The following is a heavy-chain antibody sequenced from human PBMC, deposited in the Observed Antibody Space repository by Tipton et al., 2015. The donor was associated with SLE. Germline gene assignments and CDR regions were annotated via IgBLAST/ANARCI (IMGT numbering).Heavy chain of an antibody. D-gene: IGHD1-20*01. CDR1: GYSISSGYY. Sequence: TLSLTCAVSGYSISSGYYWSWIRQPAGKGLEWIGYIYTSGSTNYNPSLKSRVTISVDTSKNQFSLKLSSVTAADTAVYYCARDPGYNWNDGYYYGMDVWGQGTTVTVSS. CDR3: ARDPGYNWNDGYYYGMDV. CDR2: IYTSGST. J-gene: IGHJ6*02. V-gene: IGHV4-61*09.